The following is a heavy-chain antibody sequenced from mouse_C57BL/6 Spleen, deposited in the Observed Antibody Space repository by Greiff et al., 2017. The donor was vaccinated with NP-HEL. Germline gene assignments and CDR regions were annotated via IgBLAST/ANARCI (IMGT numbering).Heavy chain of an antibody. CDR3: TGGVYYDYDGFDY. CDR1: GYTFTSYW. V-gene: IGHV1-5*01. Sequence: VQLKQSGTVLARPGASVKMSCKTSGYTFTSYWMHWVKQRPGQGLEWIGAIYPGNSDTSYNQKFKGKAKLTAVTSASTAYMELSSLTNEDSAVYYCTGGVYYDYDGFDYWGQGTTLTVSS. CDR2: IYPGNSDT. J-gene: IGHJ2*01. D-gene: IGHD2-4*01.